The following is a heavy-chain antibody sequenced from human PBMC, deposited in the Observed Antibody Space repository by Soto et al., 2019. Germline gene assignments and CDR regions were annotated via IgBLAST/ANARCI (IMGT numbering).Heavy chain of an antibody. Sequence: ASVKVSCKASGYTFTSYDINWVRQATGQGLEWMGWMNPNSGNTGYAQKFQGRVTMTRNTSISTAYMELSSLRSEDTAVYYCASSLKHIVVVTATDDAFDIWGQGTMVTVS. CDR3: ASSLKHIVVVTATDDAFDI. CDR2: MNPNSGNT. CDR1: GYTFTSYD. J-gene: IGHJ3*02. V-gene: IGHV1-8*01. D-gene: IGHD2-21*02.